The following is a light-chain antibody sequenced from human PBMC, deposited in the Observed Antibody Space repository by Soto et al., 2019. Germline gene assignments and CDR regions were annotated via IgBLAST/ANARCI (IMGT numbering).Light chain of an antibody. CDR2: DAS. CDR1: QSVSNN. Sequence: EIVMTQSPATLSVSPGESATLSCRASQSVSNNLAWYQQKPGQAPRLLIYDASNRATGIPDRFSGSGSGTEFTLTISRLQSEDFAVYYCQKYNNWPPLTVGGGTKVDI. CDR3: QKYNNWPPLT. V-gene: IGKV3-15*01. J-gene: IGKJ4*01.